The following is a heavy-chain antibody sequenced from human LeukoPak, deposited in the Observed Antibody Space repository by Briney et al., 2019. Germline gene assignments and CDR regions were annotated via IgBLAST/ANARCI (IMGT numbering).Heavy chain of an antibody. CDR1: GGSFSGYY. Sequence: SETLSLTCAVYGGSFSGYYWSWIRQPPGKGLEWIGEINHSGSTNYNPSLKSRVTISVDTSKNQFSLKLSSVTAADTAVYYCARDGSGYYYFDYCGQGTLVTVSS. V-gene: IGHV4-34*01. J-gene: IGHJ4*02. CDR2: INHSGST. D-gene: IGHD3-22*01. CDR3: ARDGSGYYYFDY.